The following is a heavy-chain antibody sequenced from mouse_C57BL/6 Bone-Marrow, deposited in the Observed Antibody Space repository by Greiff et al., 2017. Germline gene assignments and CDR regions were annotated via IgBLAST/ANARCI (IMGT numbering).Heavy chain of an antibody. CDR3: ARDLYYGRRDWYFDV. J-gene: IGHJ1*03. Sequence: QVQLQQPGAELVRPGSSVKLSCKASGYTFTSYWMHWVKQRPIQGLEWIGNIDPSDSETHYNQKFKDKATLTVDKSSSTAYMQLSSLTSEDSAFYYCARDLYYGRRDWYFDVWGTGTTVTVSS. CDR1: GYTFTSYW. D-gene: IGHD1-1*01. V-gene: IGHV1-52*01. CDR2: IDPSDSET.